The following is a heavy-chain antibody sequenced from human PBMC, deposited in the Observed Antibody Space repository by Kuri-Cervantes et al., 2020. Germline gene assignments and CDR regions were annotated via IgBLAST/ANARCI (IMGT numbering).Heavy chain of an antibody. V-gene: IGHV4-59*13. CDR1: GGSISSYY. D-gene: IGHD2-15*01. CDR3: ARDSKDSGFDY. Sequence: GSLRLSCTVSGGSISSYYWSWIRQPPGKGLEWIGYIYYSGSTNYNPSHKSRVTISVDTSKNQFPLKLSSVTAADTAVYYCARDSKDSGFDYWGQGTLVTVSS. J-gene: IGHJ4*02. CDR2: IYYSGST.